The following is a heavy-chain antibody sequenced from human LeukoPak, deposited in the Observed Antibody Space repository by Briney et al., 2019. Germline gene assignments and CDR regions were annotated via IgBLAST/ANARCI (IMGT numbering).Heavy chain of an antibody. CDR3: AREGGYCSSTSCPAGFDP. CDR2: INPSGGST. J-gene: IGHJ5*02. V-gene: IGHV1-46*01. CDR1: GYTFTSYY. D-gene: IGHD2-2*01. Sequence: GASVKVSCKASGYTFTSYYMHWVRQAPGQGLEWMGIINPSGGSTSYAQKFQGRVTMTRDTSTSTVYMELSSLRSEDTAVYYCAREGGYCSSTSCPAGFDPWGQGTLVTVSS.